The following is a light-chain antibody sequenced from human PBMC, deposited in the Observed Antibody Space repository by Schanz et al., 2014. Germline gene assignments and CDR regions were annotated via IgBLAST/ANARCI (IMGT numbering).Light chain of an antibody. CDR2: EVS. CDR1: SSDVGGYNF. J-gene: IGLJ3*02. CDR3: GSYAGNINWV. Sequence: QSALTQPPSASGSPGQSVTISCTGTSSDVGGYNFVSWYQQHPGKVPKLMIYEVSKRPSGVPDRFSGSKSDNTASLTVSGLQVEDEADYYCGSYAGNINWVFGGGTKVTVL. V-gene: IGLV2-8*01.